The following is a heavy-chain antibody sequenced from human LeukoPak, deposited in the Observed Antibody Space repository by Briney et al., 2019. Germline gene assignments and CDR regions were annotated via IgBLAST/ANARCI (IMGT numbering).Heavy chain of an antibody. V-gene: IGHV3-48*03. D-gene: IGHD5-12*01. CDR1: GFTFSSYE. CDR2: ISGRDNII. Sequence: GGSLRLSCAASGFTFSSYEMNWVRQAPGKGLEWVSYISGRDNIIYYADSVKGRFTISRDNAKNSVYLDMNSLRVEDTAIYYCARAPYSGYERPNDYWGQGTLVTVSS. CDR3: ARAPYSGYERPNDY. J-gene: IGHJ4*02.